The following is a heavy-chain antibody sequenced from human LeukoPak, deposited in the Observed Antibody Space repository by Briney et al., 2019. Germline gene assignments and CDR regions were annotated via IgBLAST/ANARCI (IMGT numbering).Heavy chain of an antibody. V-gene: IGHV4-59*05. J-gene: IGHJ4*02. Sequence: PSETLSLTCTVSGGSISSYYWSWIRQPPGKGLEWIGSIYYSGSTYYNPSLKSRVTISVDTSKNQFSLKLSSVTAADTAVYYCARLSSDYYGYWGQGTLVTVSS. D-gene: IGHD3-22*01. CDR3: ARLSSDYYGY. CDR1: GGSISSYY. CDR2: IYYSGST.